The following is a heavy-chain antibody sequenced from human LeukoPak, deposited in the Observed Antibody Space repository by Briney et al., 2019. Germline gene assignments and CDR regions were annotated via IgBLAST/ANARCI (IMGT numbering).Heavy chain of an antibody. Sequence: AGGSLRLSCAASGFTFSSYSMNWVRQAPGKGLEWVSYISSSSSTIYYADSVKGRFTISRDNAKNSLYLQMNSLRAEDTAVYYCARDRRLSVSDYYFDYWGQGTLVTVSS. CDR2: ISSSSSTI. J-gene: IGHJ4*02. CDR3: ARDRRLSVSDYYFDY. D-gene: IGHD2-21*01. CDR1: GFTFSSYS. V-gene: IGHV3-48*04.